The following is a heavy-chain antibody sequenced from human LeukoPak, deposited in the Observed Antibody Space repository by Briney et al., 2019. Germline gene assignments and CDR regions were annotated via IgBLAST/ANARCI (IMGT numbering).Heavy chain of an antibody. V-gene: IGHV4-39*02. CDR1: GGSITGSSFY. D-gene: IGHD3-9*01. Sequence: SETLSLTCSVSGGSITGSSFYWGWIRQPPGKGLEWIGCIYYSGSTYYSASLKSRVTISLDTSKNHFSLNVTSVTAADTAVYYCARGSYDVLTGYSTLGEYWGQGTLVT. CDR2: IYYSGST. CDR3: ARGSYDVLTGYSTLGEY. J-gene: IGHJ4*02.